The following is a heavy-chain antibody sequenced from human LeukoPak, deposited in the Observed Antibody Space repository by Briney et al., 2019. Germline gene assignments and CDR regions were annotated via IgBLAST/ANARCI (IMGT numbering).Heavy chain of an antibody. CDR2: INHSGST. CDR1: GGSFSGYY. J-gene: IGHJ4*02. D-gene: IGHD4-23*01. Sequence: SETLSLTCAVYGGSFSGYYWSWIRQPPGKGLEWIGEINHSGSTNYNPSLESRVTISVDTSKNQFSLKLSSVTAADTAVYYCVGDGGGIWGQGTLVTVSS. V-gene: IGHV4-34*01. CDR3: VGDGGGI.